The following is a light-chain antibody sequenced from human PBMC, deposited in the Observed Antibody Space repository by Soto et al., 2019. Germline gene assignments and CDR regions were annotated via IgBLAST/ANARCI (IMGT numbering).Light chain of an antibody. CDR2: DAS. V-gene: IGKV3-11*01. Sequence: EIVLTQSPATLSLSPGERATLSCRASQSVSSYLAWYQHKPGQAPRLLIYDASNRATGIPARFSGSGSLKHYTLTSSRLEPEDFAVYDCHLRSKWPYTLGQGTEQKIK. CDR3: HLRSKWPYT. J-gene: IGKJ2*01. CDR1: QSVSSY.